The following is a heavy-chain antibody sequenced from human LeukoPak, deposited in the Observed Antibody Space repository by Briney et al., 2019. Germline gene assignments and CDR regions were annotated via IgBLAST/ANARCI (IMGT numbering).Heavy chain of an antibody. D-gene: IGHD3-10*01. CDR1: GFTFSSYG. CDR2: VCHSGSS. J-gene: IGHJ5*02. CDR3: ARVCCYFDSGSSPNWFDP. V-gene: IGHV4-38-2*01. Sequence: PGGSLRLSCAASGFTFSSYGMHWVRQAPGKGLEWIGSVCHSGSSFYNPSLKSRLAISIDTSKNEFSLKPSSLTAADTAVYHCARVCCYFDSGSSPNWFDPWGQGTLVTVSS.